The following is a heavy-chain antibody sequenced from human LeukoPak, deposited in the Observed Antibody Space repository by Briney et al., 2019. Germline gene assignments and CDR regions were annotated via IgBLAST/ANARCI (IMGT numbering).Heavy chain of an antibody. CDR2: INHSGST. Sequence: PSETLSLTCAVYGGSFSGYYWSWIRQPPGKGLEWIGEINHSGSTNYNPSLKSRVTMSVDTSKNQFSLKLSSVTAADTAVYYCARAAWGYYYYMDVWGKGTTVTVSS. CDR3: ARAAWGYYYYMDV. D-gene: IGHD3-16*01. V-gene: IGHV4-34*01. CDR1: GGSFSGYY. J-gene: IGHJ6*03.